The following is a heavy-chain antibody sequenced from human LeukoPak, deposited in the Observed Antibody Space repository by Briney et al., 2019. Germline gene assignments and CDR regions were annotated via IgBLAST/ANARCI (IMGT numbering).Heavy chain of an antibody. J-gene: IGHJ2*01. V-gene: IGHV4-4*07. Sequence: QPSQTLSLTCSVSGGSMNSYYWSWIRQPAGKGLEWIGRIYTGGSTNSNPSLKSRVTMSIETSKNQFSLKLSSVTAADTAVYFCARGNSHWNSDWYFDLWGRGTLVTVSS. CDR1: GGSMNSYY. CDR3: ARGNSHWNSDWYFDL. D-gene: IGHD1-7*01. CDR2: IYTGGST.